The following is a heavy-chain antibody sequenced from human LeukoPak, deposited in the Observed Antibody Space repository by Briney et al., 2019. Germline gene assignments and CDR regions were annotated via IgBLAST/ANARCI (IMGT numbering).Heavy chain of an antibody. Sequence: GGSLRLSCVASGFTFSNAWMSWVRQAPGKGLEWVGRIKSKTDGGTTDYAAPVKDRFTISRDDSKNTLYLQMNSLKTEDTAVYYCITESPLVVINYYYYYMEVWGKGTTVTVSS. CDR2: IKSKTDGGTT. J-gene: IGHJ6*03. CDR1: GFTFSNAW. CDR3: ITESPLVVINYYYYYMEV. D-gene: IGHD3-22*01. V-gene: IGHV3-15*01.